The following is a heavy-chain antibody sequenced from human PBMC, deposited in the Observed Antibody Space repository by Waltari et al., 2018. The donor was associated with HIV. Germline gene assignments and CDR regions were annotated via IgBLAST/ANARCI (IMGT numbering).Heavy chain of an antibody. CDR2: IRSKAYGGTT. V-gene: IGHV3-49*03. J-gene: IGHJ4*02. D-gene: IGHD1-26*01. CDR1: GFTFGDYA. Sequence: EVQLVESGGGLVQPGRSLRLSCTASGFTFGDYAMSWFRQAPGKGLEWVGFIRSKAYGGTTEYAASVKGRFTISRDDSKSIAYLQMNSLKTEDTAVYYCTRGARYPGYWGQGTLVTVSS. CDR3: TRGARYPGY.